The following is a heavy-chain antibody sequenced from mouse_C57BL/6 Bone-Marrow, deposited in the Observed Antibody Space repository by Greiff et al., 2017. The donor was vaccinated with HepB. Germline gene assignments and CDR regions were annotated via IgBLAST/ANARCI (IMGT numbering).Heavy chain of an antibody. CDR3: ARQGYYGSSLDY. V-gene: IGHV5-6*01. Sequence: EVNLVESGGDLVKPGGSLKLSCAASGFTFSSYGMSWVRQTPDKRLEWVATISSGGSYTYYPDSVKGRFTISRDNAKNTLYLQMSSLKSEDTAMYYCARQGYYGSSLDYWGQGTTLTVSS. CDR1: GFTFSSYG. CDR2: ISSGGSYT. J-gene: IGHJ2*01. D-gene: IGHD1-1*01.